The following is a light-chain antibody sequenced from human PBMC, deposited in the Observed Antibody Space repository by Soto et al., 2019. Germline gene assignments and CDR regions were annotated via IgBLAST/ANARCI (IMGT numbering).Light chain of an antibody. CDR2: WTS. Sequence: DIVVTQSPDSLAVSLGERATINCKTSQSVLHSSNNKDYIAWYQQKAGQPPKLLIYWTSTRESGVPDRFSGSGSGTDFTLPISSLQAEDGAGYYCQQHYNPHPYTFGRGTKLEIK. V-gene: IGKV4-1*01. J-gene: IGKJ2*01. CDR1: QSVLHSSNNKDY. CDR3: QQHYNPHPYT.